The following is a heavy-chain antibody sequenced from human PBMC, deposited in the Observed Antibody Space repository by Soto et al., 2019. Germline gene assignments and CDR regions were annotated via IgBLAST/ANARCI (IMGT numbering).Heavy chain of an antibody. D-gene: IGHD3-22*01. J-gene: IGHJ5*02. Sequence: PGGSLRLSCAASGFTFSSYGMHWVRQAPGKGLEWVAVISYDGSNKYYADSVEGRFTISRDNSKNTLYLQMNSLRAEDTAVYYCAKDKVPWSTYYYDSSGGNWFDPWGQGTLVTVSS. CDR2: ISYDGSNK. CDR3: AKDKVPWSTYYYDSSGGNWFDP. V-gene: IGHV3-30*18. CDR1: GFTFSSYG.